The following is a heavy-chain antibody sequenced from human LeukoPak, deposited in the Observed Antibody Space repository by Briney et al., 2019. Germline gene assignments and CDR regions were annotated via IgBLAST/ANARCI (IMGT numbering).Heavy chain of an antibody. CDR3: AKDRRRTNYDYGPSPIGY. J-gene: IGHJ4*02. CDR1: RFTFSSYA. D-gene: IGHD4-17*01. V-gene: IGHV3-23*01. Sequence: GGSLRLSCTASRFTFSSYAMSWVRQAPGKGLEWVSAISGSGGSTYYADSVKGRFTISRDNSKNTLYLQMNSLRAEDTAVYYCAKDRRRTNYDYGPSPIGYWGQGTLVTVSS. CDR2: ISGSGGST.